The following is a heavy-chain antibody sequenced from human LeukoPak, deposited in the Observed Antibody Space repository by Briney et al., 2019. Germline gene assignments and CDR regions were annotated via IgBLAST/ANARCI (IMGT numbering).Heavy chain of an antibody. Sequence: GESLKTSCKASGYSFTSYWIGWVRQLPGKGLGWSGIIYPGDAATRYSPSVQGQVTISADKPISTAYLQWSSLKASDTGMYYCARHVCWYSSGLGWFDPWGQGTLVTVSS. CDR3: ARHVCWYSSGLGWFDP. CDR2: IYPGDAAT. V-gene: IGHV5-51*01. J-gene: IGHJ5*02. D-gene: IGHD6-19*01. CDR1: GYSFTSYW.